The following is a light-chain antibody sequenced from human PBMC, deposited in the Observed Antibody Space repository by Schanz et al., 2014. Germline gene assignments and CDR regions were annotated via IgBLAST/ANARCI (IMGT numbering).Light chain of an antibody. CDR2: DVS. CDR3: SSYAGSNTLV. CDR1: SSDVGGYNY. Sequence: QSALTQPASVSGSPGQSITISCTGTSSDVGGYNYVSWYQQHPGKAPKLMIYDVSNRPSGVPDRFSGSKSGNTASLTVSGLQAEDEADYYFSSYAGSNTLVFGGGTKLTVL. J-gene: IGLJ2*01. V-gene: IGLV2-8*01.